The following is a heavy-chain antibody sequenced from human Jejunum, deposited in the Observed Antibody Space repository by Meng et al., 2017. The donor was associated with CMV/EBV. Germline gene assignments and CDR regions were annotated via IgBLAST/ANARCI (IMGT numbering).Heavy chain of an antibody. D-gene: IGHD2-8*01. Sequence: LTFSTAWMTWVRQAPGKGLEWVGRIKSKTDGGTTDYAAPVKGRFTISRDDSKNTLYLQMISLRSEDTAVYYCTSRYCTNGVCYVHWGQGTLVTVSS. V-gene: IGHV3-15*01. CDR2: IKSKTDGGTT. CDR1: LTFSTAW. J-gene: IGHJ4*02. CDR3: TSRYCTNGVCYVH.